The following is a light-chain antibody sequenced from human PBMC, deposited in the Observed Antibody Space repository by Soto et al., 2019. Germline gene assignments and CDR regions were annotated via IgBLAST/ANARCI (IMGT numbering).Light chain of an antibody. CDR3: QQADTFPIT. J-gene: IGKJ5*01. CDR1: QSINNL. V-gene: IGKV1-5*01. Sequence: DVQMTQSPSTLSASVGDRVTITCRASQSINNLLAWYQQKPGKAPKFLIYDVSTLESGVPSRFSGSGSGTEFTLTISSLQPEDSAIYYCQQADTFPITFGQGTRLEIK. CDR2: DVS.